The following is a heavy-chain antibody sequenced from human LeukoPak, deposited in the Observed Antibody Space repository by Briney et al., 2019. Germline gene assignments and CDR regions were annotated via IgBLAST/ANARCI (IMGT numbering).Heavy chain of an antibody. V-gene: IGHV1-8*01. Sequence: AASVKVSRKASGYTFTSYDINWVRQATGQGLEWMGWMNPNSGNTGYAQKFQGRVTMTRNTSISTAYMELSSLRSEDTAVYYCARVRVRGYHWFDPWGQGTLVTVSS. CDR1: GYTFTSYD. CDR2: MNPNSGNT. CDR3: ARVRVRGYHWFDP. D-gene: IGHD3-10*01. J-gene: IGHJ5*02.